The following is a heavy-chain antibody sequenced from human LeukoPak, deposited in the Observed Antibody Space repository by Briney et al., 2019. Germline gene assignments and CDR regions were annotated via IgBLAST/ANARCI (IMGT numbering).Heavy chain of an antibody. V-gene: IGHV3-23*01. Sequence: GGSLRLSCADSRFTFSSYTMNWVRQAPGRWLEWVSGISANAVSTYYADSVKGRFTISRDNSKNTLYLHMDRLGTEDTAVYYCASMPSTEIYYFYYMDVWGKGTTVTVSS. CDR3: ASMPSTEIYYFYYMDV. CDR2: ISANAVST. D-gene: IGHD2-2*01. CDR1: RFTFSSYT. J-gene: IGHJ6*03.